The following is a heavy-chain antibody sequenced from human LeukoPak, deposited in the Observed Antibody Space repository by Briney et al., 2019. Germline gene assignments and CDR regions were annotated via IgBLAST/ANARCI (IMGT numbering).Heavy chain of an antibody. CDR2: ISWNSGSI. CDR1: GFTFDDYA. CDR3: AKDRGSMVRRVRVDY. J-gene: IGHJ4*02. D-gene: IGHD3-10*01. Sequence: PGRSLRLSCAASGFTFDDYAMHWVRQAPGKGLEWVSGISWNSGSIGYADSVKGRFTISRDNAKNSLYLQMNSLRAEDTALYYCAKDRGSMVRRVRVDYWGQGTLVTVSS. V-gene: IGHV3-9*01.